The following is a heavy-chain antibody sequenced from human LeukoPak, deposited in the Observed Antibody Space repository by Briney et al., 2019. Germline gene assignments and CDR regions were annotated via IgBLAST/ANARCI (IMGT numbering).Heavy chain of an antibody. CDR3: ARGLGYSSSGRGTNWFDP. CDR2: IYISGNT. D-gene: IGHD6-6*01. Sequence: PSEXLSLTSTLSGGSFSNYYWTWVRQPAGKGLEWIGRIYISGNTDYNPSLTSRVTISVDTSKNQFSLKLSSVTAADTAVYYCARGLGYSSSGRGTNWFDPWGQGTLVTVSS. J-gene: IGHJ5*02. V-gene: IGHV4-4*07. CDR1: GGSFSNYY.